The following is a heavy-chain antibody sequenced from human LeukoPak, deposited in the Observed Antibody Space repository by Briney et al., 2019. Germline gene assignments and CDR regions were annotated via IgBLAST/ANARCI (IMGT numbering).Heavy chain of an antibody. CDR3: ARRPYMVRGVTPFDY. CDR2: INHSGST. V-gene: IGHV4-34*01. D-gene: IGHD3-10*01. Sequence: PSETLSLTCAVYGGSFSGYYWSWIRQPPGKGLEWIGEINHSGSTTYNPSLKSRATISVDTSKNPFSLKPLSVPPAHPAVYYCARRPYMVRGVTPFDYWGQGTLVTVSS. J-gene: IGHJ4*02. CDR1: GGSFSGYY.